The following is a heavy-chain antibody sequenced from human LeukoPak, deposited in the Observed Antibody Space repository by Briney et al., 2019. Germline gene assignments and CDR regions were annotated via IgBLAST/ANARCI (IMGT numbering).Heavy chain of an antibody. CDR1: GFNFNNYG. J-gene: IGHJ6*02. CDR2: ISGSGAIT. D-gene: IGHD3-10*01. Sequence: GGSLRLSCAASGFNFNNYGMSWVRQAPGKGLECVSAISGSGAITYYADSVKGRFTISRDNSKNTLYLQMNSLRAEDTAVYYCARGSHGMDVWGQGTTVTVSS. CDR3: ARGSHGMDV. V-gene: IGHV3-23*01.